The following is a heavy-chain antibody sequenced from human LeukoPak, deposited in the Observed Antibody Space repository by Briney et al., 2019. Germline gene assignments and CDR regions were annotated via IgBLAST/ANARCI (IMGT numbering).Heavy chain of an antibody. Sequence: GGSLRLSCEASGFTFSTYWMSWVRQAPGKGREWVANIKQDGSEKYYVDSVKGRFTLSRENAKNSLYLQMNSLRAEDTAMYYCARDSAGNDYWGQGTLVTVSS. D-gene: IGHD6-13*01. CDR3: ARDSAGNDY. V-gene: IGHV3-7*01. CDR1: GFTFSTYW. CDR2: IKQDGSEK. J-gene: IGHJ4*02.